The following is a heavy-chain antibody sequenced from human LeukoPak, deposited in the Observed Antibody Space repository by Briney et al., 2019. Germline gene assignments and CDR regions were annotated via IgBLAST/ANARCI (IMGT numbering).Heavy chain of an antibody. D-gene: IGHD3-3*01. Sequence: SVKLSCKASGGTFSSYAISWVRQAPGQGLELMGGIIPIFGTANYAQKFQGRVTITADESTSTAYIEQSSLRSEDTAVYYCARKTTIFGVVITDYWGQGTLVTVSS. CDR2: IIPIFGTA. V-gene: IGHV1-69*13. CDR1: GGTFSSYA. J-gene: IGHJ4*02. CDR3: ARKTTIFGVVITDY.